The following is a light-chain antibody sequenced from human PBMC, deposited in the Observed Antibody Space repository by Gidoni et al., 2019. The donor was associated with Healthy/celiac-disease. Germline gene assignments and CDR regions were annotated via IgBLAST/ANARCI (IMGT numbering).Light chain of an antibody. CDR3: AAWDDSLNGSV. J-gene: IGLJ3*02. CDR2: SNN. Sequence: QSVLTQPPSASGTPGQRVTISCSGSSSNIGSNTGNWYQQLPGTAPNLLIHSNNQRPSCVPDRFSGSKSGTSASLAISGLQSEDEADYYCAAWDDSLNGSVFGGGTKLTVL. V-gene: IGLV1-44*01. CDR1: SSNIGSNT.